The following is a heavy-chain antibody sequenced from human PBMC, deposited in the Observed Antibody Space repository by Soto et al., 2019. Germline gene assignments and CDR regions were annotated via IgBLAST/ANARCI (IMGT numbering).Heavy chain of an antibody. D-gene: IGHD3-10*01. CDR3: AREDGGGPLDY. J-gene: IGHJ4*01. CDR2: ITTASGDT. Sequence: QVHLEQSGAEVKKPGASVKVSCKTIGYLFSGYHVHWVRQAPGQSTEWMGYITTASGDTEYSQKFQGRVTITSDTSASTVYMDLSSLTSEDTAVYYCAREDGGGPLDYWGQGTLVTVSS. V-gene: IGHV1-3*04. CDR1: GYLFSGYH.